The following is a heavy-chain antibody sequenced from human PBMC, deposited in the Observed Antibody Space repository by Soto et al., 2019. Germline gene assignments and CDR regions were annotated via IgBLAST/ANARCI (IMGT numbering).Heavy chain of an antibody. CDR1: GHCFFTHW. J-gene: IGHJ4*02. Sequence: ESLKISCKGSGHCFFTHWIVWVHQIAGKGLEWMGIIYPGDSETKYSPSFQGQVTISADKSIITAYLQWSSLKASDTALYYCVSTINGYFEYWGQGTLVTVSS. CDR2: IYPGDSET. CDR3: VSTINGYFEY. D-gene: IGHD3-9*01. V-gene: IGHV5-51*07.